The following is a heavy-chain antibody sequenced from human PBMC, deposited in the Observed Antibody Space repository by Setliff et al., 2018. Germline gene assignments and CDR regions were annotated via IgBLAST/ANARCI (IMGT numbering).Heavy chain of an antibody. D-gene: IGHD5-12*01. Sequence: LSLTCTVSGGSISSGSYYWSWIRQPAGKGLEWIGRIYTSGSTNYSPSLKSRVTISVDTSKNQFSLKLSSVTAADTAVYYCARGAIVATIRGYYYYGMDVWGQGTTVTVSS. CDR1: GGSISSGSYY. CDR2: IYTSGST. J-gene: IGHJ6*02. CDR3: ARGAIVATIRGYYYYGMDV. V-gene: IGHV4-61*02.